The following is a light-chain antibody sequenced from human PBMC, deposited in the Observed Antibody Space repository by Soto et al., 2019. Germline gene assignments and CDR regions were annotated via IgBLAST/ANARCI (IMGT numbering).Light chain of an antibody. CDR2: GAS. Sequence: EIMLTQSPGTLSLSPGERATLSCRASQSVSSSYLAWYQQKPGQAPRLLIYGASSRATGIPDRFSGSGSGTDFTLTISRLEPEDFAVYYCHQYGSSPLYTFGQGTKLEIK. CDR3: HQYGSSPLYT. CDR1: QSVSSSY. V-gene: IGKV3-20*01. J-gene: IGKJ2*01.